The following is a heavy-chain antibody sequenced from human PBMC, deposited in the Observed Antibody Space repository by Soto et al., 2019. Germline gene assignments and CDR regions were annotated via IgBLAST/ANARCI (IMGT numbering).Heavy chain of an antibody. CDR1: GGSFSAYY. Sequence: PSETLSLTCAVYGGSFSAYYWNWIRQPPGKGLEWIGEINHSGSTNYNPSLKSRVTISVDTSKNQFSLKLSSVTAADTAVYYCAREGTTARFAYWGQGTLVTVSS. CDR2: INHSGST. V-gene: IGHV4-34*01. D-gene: IGHD4-4*01. J-gene: IGHJ4*02. CDR3: AREGTTARFAY.